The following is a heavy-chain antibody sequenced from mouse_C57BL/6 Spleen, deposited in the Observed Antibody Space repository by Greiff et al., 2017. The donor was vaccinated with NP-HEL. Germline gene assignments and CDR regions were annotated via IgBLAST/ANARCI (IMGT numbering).Heavy chain of an antibody. V-gene: IGHV1-64*01. Sequence: QVPLQQPGAELVKPGASVKLSCKASGYTFTSYWMHWVTQRPGQGLEWIGMIPPNSGSTNSNEKFKSKATLNVYKSSSTAYMQLSSLTSEDSAVYYCYAMDYWGQGTSVTVSS. CDR2: IPPNSGST. CDR1: GYTFTSYW. J-gene: IGHJ4*01. CDR3: YAMDY.